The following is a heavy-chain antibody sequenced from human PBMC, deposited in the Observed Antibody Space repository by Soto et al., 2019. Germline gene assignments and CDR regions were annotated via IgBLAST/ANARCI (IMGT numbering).Heavy chain of an antibody. CDR1: GGSITSGHW. Sequence: QVQLQESGPGLVQPSETLSLTCAVSGGSITSGHWWSWVRQTPGKGLEWIGEIYHGGTTDYNPSLKGRVTMSVDKSKNQFSLKLKSVTAADTAVYYCAREGAYFDSWCGYFGPGYFDKWGQGILVTVSS. V-gene: IGHV4-4*02. J-gene: IGHJ4*02. D-gene: IGHD3-3*01. CDR2: IYHGGTT. CDR3: AREGAYFDSWCGYFGPGYFDK.